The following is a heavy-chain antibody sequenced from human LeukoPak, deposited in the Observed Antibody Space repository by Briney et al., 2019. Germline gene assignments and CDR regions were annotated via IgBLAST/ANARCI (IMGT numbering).Heavy chain of an antibody. V-gene: IGHV4-34*01. Sequence: PSETLSLTCAVYGGSFSGYYWSWIRQPPGKGLEWIGEINHSGSTNYNPSLKSRVTISIEKSKNQFSLRLTSVTAADTAVYYCARGGLTFGGNWGQGTLVTVSS. CDR1: GGSFSGYY. CDR2: INHSGST. J-gene: IGHJ4*02. CDR3: ARGGLTFGGN. D-gene: IGHD3-16*01.